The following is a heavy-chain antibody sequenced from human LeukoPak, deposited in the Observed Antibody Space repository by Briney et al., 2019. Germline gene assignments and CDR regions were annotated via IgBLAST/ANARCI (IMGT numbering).Heavy chain of an antibody. V-gene: IGHV3-48*02. CDR1: GFTFSTYS. CDR3: VRDLLWAFDI. D-gene: IGHD2-21*01. CDR2: ITSDSSAM. J-gene: IGHJ3*02. Sequence: GGSLRLSCVASGFTFSTYSINWIRQALGKGLEWISYITSDSSAMSYADSVKGRFTISRDNAKNSLYLHMDSLSDEDTAMYFCVRDLLWAFDIWGQGTMVTVSS.